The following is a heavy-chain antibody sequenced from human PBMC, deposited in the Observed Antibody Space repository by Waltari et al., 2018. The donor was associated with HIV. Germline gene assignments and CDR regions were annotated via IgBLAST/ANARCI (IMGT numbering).Heavy chain of an antibody. D-gene: IGHD2-21*02. J-gene: IGHJ5*02. Sequence: QVQLQESGPGLVKPSETLSLTCAVSGVSISSYNWWSWVHQPPGKGLEWIGEMFPSGSTNYNPSLKSRVTRSVDKSKNQFSLKLTSVTAADTAVYFCARVMSGDYGSSWFDPWGQGTLVTVSS. CDR1: GVSISSYNW. CDR3: ARVMSGDYGSSWFDP. CDR2: MFPSGST. V-gene: IGHV4-4*02.